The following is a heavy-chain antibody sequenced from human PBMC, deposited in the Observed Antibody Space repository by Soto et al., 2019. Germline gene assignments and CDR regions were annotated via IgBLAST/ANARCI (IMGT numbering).Heavy chain of an antibody. CDR3: ARSAGNYGSAPWLDFDI. CDR1: GFSLSNARVG. J-gene: IGHJ3*02. D-gene: IGHD3-10*01. V-gene: IGHV2-26*01. Sequence: QVTLKESGPVLVKPTETLTLTCTVSGFSLSNARVGVSWIRQPPGKALEWLAHIFSNDEKSYSTSLKSRLTISNDTSKSQVVLTMTNMDPVDTATYYCARSAGNYGSAPWLDFDIWGQGTMVTVSS. CDR2: IFSNDEK.